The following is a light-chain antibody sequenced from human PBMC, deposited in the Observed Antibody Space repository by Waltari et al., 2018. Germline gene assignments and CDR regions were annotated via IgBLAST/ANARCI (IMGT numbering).Light chain of an antibody. CDR1: QYISTY. CDR2: AAS. CDR3: QQSYDTPRT. J-gene: IGKJ1*01. Sequence: DFQMTQSPSSLSASVGVRVTITCRASQYISTYLNWYQQKPGKGPKLLIYAASTLQSGVPSRFSGSGSGTDFTFTISSLQLEDFATYYCQQSYDTPRTFGQGTKVEVK. V-gene: IGKV1-39*01.